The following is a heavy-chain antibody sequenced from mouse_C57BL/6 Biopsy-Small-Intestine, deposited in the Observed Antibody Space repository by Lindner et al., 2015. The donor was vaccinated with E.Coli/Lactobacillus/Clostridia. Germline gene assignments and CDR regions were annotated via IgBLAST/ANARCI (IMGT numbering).Heavy chain of an antibody. CDR2: IYPRDGTT. D-gene: IGHD2-5*01. CDR3: AKGDYYSNWRGYFDY. CDR1: GYTFTSYV. J-gene: IGHJ2*01. Sequence: VQLQESGPELVKPGASVQLSCKASGYTFTSYVINWVKQRPGQGLEWIGWIYPRDGTTSYNEKFKGKATLTVDTSSSTAFMDLHSLTSEDSAVYFCAKGDYYSNWRGYFDYWGQGTTLTVSS. V-gene: IGHV1-85*01.